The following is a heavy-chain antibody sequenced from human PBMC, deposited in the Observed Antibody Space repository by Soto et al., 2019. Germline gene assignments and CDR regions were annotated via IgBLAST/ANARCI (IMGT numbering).Heavy chain of an antibody. CDR1: GGTLSNFA. D-gene: IGHD4-17*01. J-gene: IGHJ5*02. CDR3: ALGSPTTVTTWFDP. CDR2: IIPVFGKA. Sequence: QLQLVQSGAEVKKPGSSVKVSCKASGGTLSNFAINWVRQAPGQGLEWMGGIIPVFGKAKYAQKIQGRVHFTADESTSTAYMEVVSLTSEDTAVYYCALGSPTTVTTWFDPWGQGTLVTVSS. V-gene: IGHV1-69*01.